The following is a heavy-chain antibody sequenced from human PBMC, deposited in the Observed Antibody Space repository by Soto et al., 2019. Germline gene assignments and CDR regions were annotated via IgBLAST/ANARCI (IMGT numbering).Heavy chain of an antibody. V-gene: IGHV3-30*18. CDR3: TQPRSSLQWPPFDP. CDR1: GFTFSSYG. D-gene: IGHD6-19*01. J-gene: IGHJ5*02. Sequence: QVKLVDSGGGVVQPGRSLRLSCRTSGFTFSSYGMHWVRQAPGKGPEWVAFISNDGSKTDYADSVKGRFTVSRDNPKNTLFLQMNSLRGEDTAVYYCTQPRSSLQWPPFDPWGNGTLVTVSS. CDR2: ISNDGSKT.